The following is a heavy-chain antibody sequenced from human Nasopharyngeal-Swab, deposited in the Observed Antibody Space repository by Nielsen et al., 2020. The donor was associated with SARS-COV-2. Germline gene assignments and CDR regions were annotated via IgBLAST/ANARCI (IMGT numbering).Heavy chain of an antibody. Sequence: GESLKISCAASGFTFSSYVMHWVRQAPGKGLEWVSVISYDGSNKYYADSVKGRFTISRDNSKNTLYLQMNSLRAEDTAVYYCARTVTRWNYYFDYWGQGTLVTVSS. CDR2: ISYDGSNK. V-gene: IGHV3-30*03. CDR3: ARTVTRWNYYFDY. CDR1: GFTFSSYV. D-gene: IGHD4-17*01. J-gene: IGHJ4*02.